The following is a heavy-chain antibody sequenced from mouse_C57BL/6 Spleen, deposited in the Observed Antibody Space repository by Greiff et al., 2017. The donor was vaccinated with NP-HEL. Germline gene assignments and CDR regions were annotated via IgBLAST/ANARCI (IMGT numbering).Heavy chain of an antibody. CDR3: ARGVYYYAMDY. V-gene: IGHV1-64*01. CDR1: GYTFTGYW. CDR2: IHPNSGST. Sequence: QVQLQQPGAELVKPGASVKLSCKASGYTFTGYWMHWVKQRPGQGLEWIGMIHPNSGSTNYNEKFKSKATLTVDKSSSTAYMQLSSLTSEDSAVYYGARGVYYYAMDYWGQGTSVTVSS. J-gene: IGHJ4*01.